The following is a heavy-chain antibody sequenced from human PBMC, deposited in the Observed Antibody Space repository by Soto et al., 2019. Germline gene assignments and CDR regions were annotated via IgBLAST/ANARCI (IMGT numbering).Heavy chain of an antibody. CDR1: GFSLSTSEMR. J-gene: IGHJ5*02. V-gene: IGHV2-70*04. D-gene: IGHD2-8*02. CDR3: ARSYCTSDNCHLGYWFDP. Sequence: SGPTLGNPTQTLTMTCTVSGFSLSTSEMRVSWLRQPPGKALEWLARIDWNDDKFYSTSLKTRLTISKDTSKNQVVLTMTNMDPADTGTYYCARSYCTSDNCHLGYWFDPWGQGTLVTVSS. CDR2: IDWNDDK.